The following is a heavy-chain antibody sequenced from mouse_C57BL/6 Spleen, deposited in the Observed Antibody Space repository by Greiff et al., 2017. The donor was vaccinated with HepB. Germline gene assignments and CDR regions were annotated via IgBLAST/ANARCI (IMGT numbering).Heavy chain of an antibody. J-gene: IGHJ4*01. V-gene: IGHV1-82*01. Sequence: VQLQQSGPELVKPGASVKISCKASGYAFSSSWMNWVKQRPGKGLEWIGRIYPGDGDTNYNGKFKGKATLTADKSSSTAYMQLSSLTSEDSAVYFCARGGYGKSAMDYWGQGTSVTVSS. CDR3: ARGGYGKSAMDY. CDR1: GYAFSSSW. D-gene: IGHD2-1*01. CDR2: IYPGDGDT.